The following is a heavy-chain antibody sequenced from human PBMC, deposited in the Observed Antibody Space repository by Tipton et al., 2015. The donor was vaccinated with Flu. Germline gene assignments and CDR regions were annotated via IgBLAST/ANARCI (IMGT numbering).Heavy chain of an antibody. CDR2: ISRTSSFI. Sequence: SLRLSCSTSGFTFSNFPVSWVRQAPGKGLEWVSSISRTSSFIHYADSVKGRFTISRDNAKNSLFLQMNSLRVEDTAIYYCAREMSQHGSAFDYWGQVTLVTVSS. CDR1: GFTFSNFP. CDR3: AREMSQHGSAFDY. D-gene: IGHD6-19*01. J-gene: IGHJ4*02. V-gene: IGHV3-21*01.